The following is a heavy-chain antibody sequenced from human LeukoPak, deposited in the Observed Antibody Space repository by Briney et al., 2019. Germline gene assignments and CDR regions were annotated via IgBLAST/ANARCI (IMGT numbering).Heavy chain of an antibody. D-gene: IGHD3-9*01. V-gene: IGHV1-3*01. CDR2: INAGNGNT. Sequence: ASVTVSCTASGYTFTIYAMHWVRQAPGQRLEWMGWINAGNGNTKYSQKFQGRVTITRDTSASTAYMELSSLRSEDTAVYYCARDRHNDILTGYLDYWGQGTLVTVSS. CDR1: GYTFTIYA. CDR3: ARDRHNDILTGYLDY. J-gene: IGHJ4*02.